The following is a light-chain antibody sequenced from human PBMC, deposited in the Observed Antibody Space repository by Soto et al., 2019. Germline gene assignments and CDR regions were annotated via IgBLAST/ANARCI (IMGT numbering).Light chain of an antibody. CDR1: QSVSTF. J-gene: IGKJ5*01. V-gene: IGKV3-11*01. CDR3: QQRARWPMP. Sequence: EVVLTQSPATLSLSPGERVTLSCRASQSVSTFVAWYQHKPGQAPRPLIYDTFKRATGVPDRFSGGGYETDFTLTISSLEPEDFAVYYCQQRARWPMPFGQGTRLE. CDR2: DTF.